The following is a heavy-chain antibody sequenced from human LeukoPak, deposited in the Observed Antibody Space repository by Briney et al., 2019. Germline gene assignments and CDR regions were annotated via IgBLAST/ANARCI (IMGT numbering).Heavy chain of an antibody. D-gene: IGHD4-11*01. J-gene: IGHJ6*03. V-gene: IGHV3-21*01. Sequence: GGSLRLSCAASGFTFSSYSMNWVRQAPGKGLEWVSSISSSSSYIYYADSVKGRFTISRDNAKNSLYLQMNSLRAEDTAVYYCATGLHPVYYYYYMDVWGKGTTVTISS. CDR1: GFTFSSYS. CDR2: ISSSSSYI. CDR3: ATGLHPVYYYYYMDV.